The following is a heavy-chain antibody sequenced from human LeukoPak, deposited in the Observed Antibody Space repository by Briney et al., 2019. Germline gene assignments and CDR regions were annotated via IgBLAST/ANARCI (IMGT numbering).Heavy chain of an antibody. Sequence: QSGGSLRLSCAASGFTFDDYAMHWVRQAPGKGLEWVSGISWNSGSIGYADSVKGRFTISRDNAKNSLYLQMNSLRAEDTALYYCARGGGLDVWGQGATVTVSS. CDR1: GFTFDDYA. J-gene: IGHJ6*02. V-gene: IGHV3-9*01. CDR3: ARGGGLDV. CDR2: ISWNSGSI. D-gene: IGHD3-16*01.